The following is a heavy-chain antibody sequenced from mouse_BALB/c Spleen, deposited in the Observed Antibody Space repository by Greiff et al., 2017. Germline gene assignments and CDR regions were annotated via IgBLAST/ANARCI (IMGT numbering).Heavy chain of an antibody. V-gene: IGHV1-9*01. CDR2: ILPGSGST. CDR1: GYTFSSYW. J-gene: IGHJ3*01. Sequence: VQLQQSGAELMKPGASVKISCKATGYTFSSYWIEWVKQRPRHGLEWIGEILPGSGSTNYNEKFKGKATFTADTSSNTAYMQLSSLTSEDSAVYYCARGQLGLQAWFAYWGQGTLVTVSA. D-gene: IGHD3-2*01. CDR3: ARGQLGLQAWFAY.